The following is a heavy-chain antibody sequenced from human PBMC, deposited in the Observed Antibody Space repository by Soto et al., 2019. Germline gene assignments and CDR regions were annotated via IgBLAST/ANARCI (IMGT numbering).Heavy chain of an antibody. Sequence: GASVKVSCKASGGTFSSYAISWVRQAPGQGLEWMGGIIPIFGTANYAQKFQGRVTITADESTSTAYMELSSLRSEDTAVYYCARAAYYDFWSGYYLDYWGQGTLVTVSS. J-gene: IGHJ4*02. CDR1: GGTFSSYA. D-gene: IGHD3-3*01. V-gene: IGHV1-69*13. CDR3: ARAAYYDFWSGYYLDY. CDR2: IIPIFGTA.